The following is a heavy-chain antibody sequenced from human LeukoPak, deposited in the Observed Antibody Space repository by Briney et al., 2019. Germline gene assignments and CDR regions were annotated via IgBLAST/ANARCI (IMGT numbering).Heavy chain of an antibody. CDR1: GYTFTGYY. CDR3: ARAPQGYCSGGSCYSFDY. V-gene: IGHV1-2*02. CDR2: INPNSGGT. Sequence: SVSVSCNASGYTFTGYYMHGVRQAPGQGLEWRGWINPNSGGTNYAQKFQGRVTITRDTSISTACMELSRLRSDDTAVYYCARAPQGYCSGGSCYSFDYWGQGTLVTVSS. D-gene: IGHD2-15*01. J-gene: IGHJ4*02.